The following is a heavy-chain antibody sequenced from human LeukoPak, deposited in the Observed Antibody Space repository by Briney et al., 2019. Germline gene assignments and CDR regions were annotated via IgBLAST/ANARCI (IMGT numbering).Heavy chain of an antibody. CDR2: IYTSGST. CDR3: ASGLGYRGYFDY. CDR1: GGSISSYY. D-gene: IGHD3-16*01. V-gene: IGHV4-4*07. J-gene: IGHJ4*02. Sequence: SETLSLTCTVSGGSISSYYWSWIRQPAGKGLEWIGRIYTSGSTNYNPSLKSRVTISVDTSKNQFSLKLSSGTAADTAVYYCASGLGYRGYFDYWGQGTLVTVSS.